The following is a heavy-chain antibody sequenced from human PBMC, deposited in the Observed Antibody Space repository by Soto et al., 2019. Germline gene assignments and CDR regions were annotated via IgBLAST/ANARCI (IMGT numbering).Heavy chain of an antibody. Sequence: QVQLVESGGGVVQPGRSLRLSCAASGFTFSSYAMHWVRQAPGKGLEWVAVISYDGSNKYYADSVKGRFTISRDNSKNTLYLQMNSLRAEDTAVYYCARDWQNAFDIWGQGTMVTVSP. CDR3: ARDWQNAFDI. J-gene: IGHJ3*02. CDR1: GFTFSSYA. CDR2: ISYDGSNK. V-gene: IGHV3-30-3*01.